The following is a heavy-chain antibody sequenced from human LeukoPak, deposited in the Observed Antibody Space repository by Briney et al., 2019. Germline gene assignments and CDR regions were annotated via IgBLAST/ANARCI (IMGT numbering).Heavy chain of an antibody. V-gene: IGHV3-23*01. Sequence: GGSLRLSCVASGFTFGKYWMSWVRQAPGKGLEWFSTISGSSGHTYYADSVKGRFTISRDNSKNTLYVQMNSLRAEDTAVYYCAKDPAPAYYYDSRGYSDWGQGTLVTVSS. CDR1: GFTFGKYW. D-gene: IGHD3-22*01. J-gene: IGHJ4*02. CDR2: ISGSSGHT. CDR3: AKDPAPAYYYDSRGYSD.